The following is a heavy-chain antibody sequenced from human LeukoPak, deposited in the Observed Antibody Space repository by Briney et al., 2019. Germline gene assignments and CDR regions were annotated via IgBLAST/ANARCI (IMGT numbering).Heavy chain of an antibody. CDR1: GFTFSSYW. V-gene: IGHV3-74*01. J-gene: IGHJ5*02. CDR2: INSDGSST. Sequence: GGSLRLSCAASGFTFSSYWMHWVRQAPGKGLVWVSRINSDGSSTSYADSVKGRFTISGDNAKNTLYLQMNCLRAEDTAVYYCARDRGASRYYDSSGYTTWGQGTLVTVSS. CDR3: ARDRGASRYYDSSGYTT. D-gene: IGHD3-22*01.